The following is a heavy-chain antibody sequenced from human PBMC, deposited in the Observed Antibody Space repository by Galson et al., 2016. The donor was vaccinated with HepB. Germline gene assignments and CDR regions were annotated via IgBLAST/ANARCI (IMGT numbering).Heavy chain of an antibody. CDR3: AKEKEVWYYDSSGLDY. D-gene: IGHD3-22*01. J-gene: IGHJ4*02. CDR1: GFSFSNYA. Sequence: SLRLSCAASGFSFSNYAMHWVRQAPGKGLEWVAVISYDGNNKYYVDSVKGRFTISRDNSKNTLYLQMNSLRADDTAVYYCAKEKEVWYYDSSGLDYWGQGTPVTVSS. CDR2: ISYDGNNK. V-gene: IGHV3-30*18.